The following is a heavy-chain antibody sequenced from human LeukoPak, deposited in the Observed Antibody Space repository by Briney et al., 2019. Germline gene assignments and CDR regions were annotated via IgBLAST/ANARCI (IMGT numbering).Heavy chain of an antibody. J-gene: IGHJ5*02. CDR1: GYTFTSYD. CDR2: MNPNSGNT. CDR3: ARDQDSSGYYWDWFDP. D-gene: IGHD3-22*01. Sequence: GASVKVSCKASGYTFTSYDINWVRQATGQGLEWMGWMNPNSGNTGYAQKFQGRVTMTRNTSTSTAYMELSSLRSDDTAVYYCARDQDSSGYYWDWFDPWGQGTLVTVSS. V-gene: IGHV1-8*01.